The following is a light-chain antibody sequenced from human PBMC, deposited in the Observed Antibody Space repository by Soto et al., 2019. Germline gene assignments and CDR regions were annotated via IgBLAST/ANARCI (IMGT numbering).Light chain of an antibody. J-gene: IGKJ4*01. Sequence: EVVMTQSPALLSVSPGERATLSCRASQSVNNNLAWYQQQPGQAPRLLIYDTSSRATGVPAMFSGSGAGTEFTLTISSLKAEYFAGYYCQQYSYRPPLTFGGGTKV. CDR1: QSVNNN. CDR2: DTS. V-gene: IGKV3-15*01. CDR3: QQYSYRPPLT.